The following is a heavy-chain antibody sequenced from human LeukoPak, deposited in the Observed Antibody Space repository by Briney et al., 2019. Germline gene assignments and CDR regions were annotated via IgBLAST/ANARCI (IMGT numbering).Heavy chain of an antibody. J-gene: IGHJ5*02. D-gene: IGHD6-6*01. CDR3: ARDLSIAARAFDP. Sequence: SETLSLTCSVSGESISSYYWSWIRQSAGKGLEWIGRVSASGSTRYNPSLKSRVTMSVDTSKNQFSLKLSSVTAADTAVYYCARDLSIAARAFDPWGQGTLVTVSS. V-gene: IGHV4-4*07. CDR1: GESISSYY. CDR2: VSASGST.